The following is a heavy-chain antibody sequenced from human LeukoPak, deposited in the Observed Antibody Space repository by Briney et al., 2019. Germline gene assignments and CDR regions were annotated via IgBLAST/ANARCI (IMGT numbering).Heavy chain of an antibody. CDR1: GYSFTTYA. V-gene: IGHV1-3*01. D-gene: IGHD2-21*01. J-gene: IGHJ4*02. Sequence: ASVKVFCKASGYSFTTYATHWVRQAPGQRLEWMGWINPDKGDTKYSQNFQGRLTVTRDTSASTTYMELSGLVSEDTAVYFCAGRLKGSFGNPFDYWGQGTLVTVSS. CDR3: AGRLKGSFGNPFDY. CDR2: INPDKGDT.